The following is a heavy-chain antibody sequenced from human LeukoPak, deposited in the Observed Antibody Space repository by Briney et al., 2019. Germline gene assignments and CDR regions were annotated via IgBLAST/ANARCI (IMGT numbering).Heavy chain of an antibody. D-gene: IGHD3-16*01. V-gene: IGHV3-30*02. CDR2: IRYDGSNK. J-gene: IGHJ3*02. CDR1: GFTFSSYG. CDR3: ARVGEATEAFDI. Sequence: GGSLRLSCAASGFTFSSYGMHWVRQAPGKGLEWVAFIRYDGSNKYYADSVKGRFTISRDNSKNTLYLQMNSLRAEDTAVYYCARVGEATEAFDIWGQGTMVTVSS.